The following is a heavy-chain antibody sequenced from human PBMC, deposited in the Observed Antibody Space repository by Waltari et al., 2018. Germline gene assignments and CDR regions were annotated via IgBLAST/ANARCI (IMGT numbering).Heavy chain of an antibody. Sequence: QVQMVQSGGGVVQPGRAVKLSCAASGFTLRTFAMHWVRQAPGKGLEWLAVVSFDGDSNNHIDSLKGRINISRDNSKNTLFLQMNSLRPEDTATYYCARGRGFYDNCGDVAFETWGQGTLVIVSS. J-gene: IGHJ3*02. CDR3: ARGRGFYDNCGDVAFET. CDR2: VSFDGDSN. V-gene: IGHV3-30*10. CDR1: GFTLRTFA. D-gene: IGHD3-22*01.